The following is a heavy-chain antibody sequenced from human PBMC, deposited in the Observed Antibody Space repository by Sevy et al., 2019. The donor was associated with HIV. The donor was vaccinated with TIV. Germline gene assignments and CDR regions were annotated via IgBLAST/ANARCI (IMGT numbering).Heavy chain of an antibody. CDR2: ISGSGRYT. V-gene: IGHV3-23*01. Sequence: GGSLRLSCAASGFTFSTYAMNWVRQAPGKGLEWVSSISGSGRYTYYADSVEGRFTISIDSSKNTLYLQMNSLRADDTAVYYCAKGFCSGGSCPRDYYYYGMDVWGQGTTVTVSS. CDR3: AKGFCSGGSCPRDYYYYGMDV. CDR1: GFTFSTYA. J-gene: IGHJ6*02. D-gene: IGHD2-15*01.